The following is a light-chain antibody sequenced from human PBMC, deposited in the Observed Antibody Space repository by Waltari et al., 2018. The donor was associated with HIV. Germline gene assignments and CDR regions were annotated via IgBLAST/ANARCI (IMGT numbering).Light chain of an antibody. J-gene: IGKJ4*01. V-gene: IGKV3-11*01. CDR3: HQRRDWPPSVS. CDR1: HFISSH. Sequence: EIVLTQSPVTLSLSPGERATLSCRASHFISSHLALYQQKPGQAPRLLISGASNSAAGIPARFSGSGSGTDFTLTITSLEPEDFAVYYCHQRRDWPPSVSFGGGTKVEIK. CDR2: GAS.